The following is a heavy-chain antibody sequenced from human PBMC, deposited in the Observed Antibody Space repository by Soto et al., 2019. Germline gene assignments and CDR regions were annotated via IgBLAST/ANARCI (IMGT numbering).Heavy chain of an antibody. V-gene: IGHV1-46*01. CDR2: INPRGFFT. CDR3: AGAAGRFGELFRFDP. CDR1: GYTFTSYN. J-gene: IGHJ5*02. D-gene: IGHD3-10*01. Sequence: QVQLVQSGAEVKKPGASVKASCKASGYTFTSYNIHWVRQAPGQGLEWVGMINPRGFFTTYAQKFRGRVTMTGDTSSSVVYMELTNLRSEDTAVYYCAGAAGRFGELFRFDPWGQGTLVSVSS.